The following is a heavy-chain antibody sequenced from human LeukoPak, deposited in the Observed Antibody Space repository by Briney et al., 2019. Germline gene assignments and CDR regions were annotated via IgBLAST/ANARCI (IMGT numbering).Heavy chain of an antibody. CDR1: GFTFSSYS. CDR3: AKALNYWYFDL. Sequence: PGGSLRLSCAASGFTFSSYSMNWVRQAPGKGLEWVSSISSSSSYIYYADSVKGRFTISRDNAKNSLYLQMNSLRAEDTATYYCAKALNYWYFDLWGRGNLVTVSS. J-gene: IGHJ2*01. V-gene: IGHV3-21*04. CDR2: ISSSSSYI.